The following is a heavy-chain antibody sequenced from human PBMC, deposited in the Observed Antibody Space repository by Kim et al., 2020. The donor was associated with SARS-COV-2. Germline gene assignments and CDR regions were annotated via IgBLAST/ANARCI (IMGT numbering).Heavy chain of an antibody. CDR2: FYTSGST. Sequence: SETLSLTCTVSGGSISSYYWSWIRQPAGKGLEWIGRFYTSGSTNYNPSLKSRVTMSVDTSKNQFSLKLSSVTAADTAGYYCARDGVSSGYYNYYGMDVWGQGTTVTVSS. CDR1: GGSISSYY. CDR3: ARDGVSSGYYNYYGMDV. D-gene: IGHD3-22*01. J-gene: IGHJ6*02. V-gene: IGHV4-4*07.